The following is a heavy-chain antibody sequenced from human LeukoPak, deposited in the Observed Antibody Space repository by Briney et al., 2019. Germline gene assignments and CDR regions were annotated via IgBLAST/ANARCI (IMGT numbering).Heavy chain of an antibody. CDR1: GFTFSSYE. CDR2: ISSSSSTI. J-gene: IGHJ5*02. CDR3: ARGLFDP. Sequence: GGSLRLSCAASGFTFSSYEMNWVRQAPGKGLEWVSYISSSSSTIYYADSVKGRFTISRDNAKNSLYLQMSSLTDEDTAVYYCARGLFDPWGQGTLVTVSS. V-gene: IGHV3-48*03.